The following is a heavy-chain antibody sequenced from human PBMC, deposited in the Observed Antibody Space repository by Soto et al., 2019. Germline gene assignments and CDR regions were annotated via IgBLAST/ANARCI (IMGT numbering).Heavy chain of an antibody. Sequence: QVQLVQSGAEVKKPGSSVKVSCKASGGSFSTYGINWVRLAPGQGLEWMRGIIPKFGTTNYAQKFRGRVTSTADXSXNXXYMELNYLRSQDTAVYFCARELDPYSGGNSLSLDYWGQGTLVTVSS. CDR1: GGSFSTYG. D-gene: IGHD2-21*02. CDR2: IIPKFGTT. V-gene: IGHV1-69*13. CDR3: ARELDPYSGGNSLSLDY. J-gene: IGHJ4*02.